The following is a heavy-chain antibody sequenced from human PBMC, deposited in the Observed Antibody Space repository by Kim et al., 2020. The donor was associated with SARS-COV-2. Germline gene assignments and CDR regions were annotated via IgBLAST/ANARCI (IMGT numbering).Heavy chain of an antibody. CDR3: ARDQGYNWNYDYYYYGMDV. V-gene: IGHV4-4*07. CDR1: GGSISSYY. D-gene: IGHD1-7*01. J-gene: IGHJ6*02. Sequence: SETLSLTCTVSGGSISSYYWSWIRQPAGKGLEWIGRIYTSGSTNYNPSLKSRVTMSVDTSKNQFSLKLSSVTAADTAVYYCARDQGYNWNYDYYYYGMDVWGQGTTVTVSS. CDR2: IYTSGST.